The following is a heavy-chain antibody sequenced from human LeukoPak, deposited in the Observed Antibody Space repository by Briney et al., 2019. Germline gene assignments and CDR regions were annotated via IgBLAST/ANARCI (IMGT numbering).Heavy chain of an antibody. CDR1: GGSISSYF. Sequence: PSETLSLTCTVSGGSISSYFWSWIRQPARKGLEWIGRVYGSRNTNYNPSLKSRLTISADKSKNQVSPKLSSVTAGDTALYYCARYEHGSIVAWGAGTQLTVSS. CDR3: ARYEHGSIVA. J-gene: IGHJ5*02. V-gene: IGHV4-4*07. CDR2: VYGSRNT. D-gene: IGHD2-15*01.